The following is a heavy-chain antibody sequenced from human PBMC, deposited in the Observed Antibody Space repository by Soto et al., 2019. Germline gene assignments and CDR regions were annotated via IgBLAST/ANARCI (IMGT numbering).Heavy chain of an antibody. V-gene: IGHV3-23*01. CDR2: ISGSGGST. J-gene: IGHJ6*03. D-gene: IGHD4-4*01. Sequence: PGGSLRLSCAASGFTFSSYAMSWVRQAPGKGLEWVSAISGSGGSTYYADSVKGRFTISRDNSKNTLYLQMNSLRAEDTAVYYCAKVISNYESLGYYYMDVWGKGTTVTVSS. CDR3: AKVISNYESLGYYYMDV. CDR1: GFTFSSYA.